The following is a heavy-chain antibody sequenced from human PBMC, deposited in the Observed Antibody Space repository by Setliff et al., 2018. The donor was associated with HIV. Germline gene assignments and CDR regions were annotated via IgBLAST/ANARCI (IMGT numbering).Heavy chain of an antibody. Sequence: PSETLSLTCSVSGASIRGHYWSWIRQSPGKGLEWIGNIYYSGNTNYHPSFKSRVTISVDTSKNQFSLRVNSVTAADTAVYYCARSLVPSGYYYGRHAFDIWGQGTKVTVSS. D-gene: IGHD3-22*01. J-gene: IGHJ3*02. CDR2: IYYSGNT. CDR1: GASIRGHY. CDR3: ARSLVPSGYYYGRHAFDI. V-gene: IGHV4-59*08.